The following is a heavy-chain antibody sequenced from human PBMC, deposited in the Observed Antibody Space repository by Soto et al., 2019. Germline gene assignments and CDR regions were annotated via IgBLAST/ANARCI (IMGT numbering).Heavy chain of an antibody. J-gene: IGHJ6*02. V-gene: IGHV1-46*01. CDR1: GYTFTSYY. CDR3: ARDFGVVNYYYYYYGMDV. Sequence: SVKVSCKASGYTFTSYYMHWVRQAPGQGLEWMGIINPSGGSTSYAQKFQGRVTMTRDTSTSTVYMELSSLRSEDTAVYYCARDFGVVNYYYYYYGMDVWGQGTTVTVSS. CDR2: INPSGGST. D-gene: IGHD3-3*01.